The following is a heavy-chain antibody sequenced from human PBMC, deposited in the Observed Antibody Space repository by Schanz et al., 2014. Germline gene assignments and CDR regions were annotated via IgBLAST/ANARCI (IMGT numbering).Heavy chain of an antibody. Sequence: QMHLAESGGGVVQPGRSLRLSCAASGAASGFTFSNYAMHWVRQSPGKGLEWVAVISYDEATKHYADSVEGRFTISRDNAKNTLYLQMNSLRPEDTALYYCVGIHVAVAEAFYWGQGALVIVS. J-gene: IGHJ4*02. CDR3: VGIHVAVAEAFY. CDR2: ISYDEATK. CDR1: GFTFSNYA. D-gene: IGHD6-19*01. V-gene: IGHV3-30*04.